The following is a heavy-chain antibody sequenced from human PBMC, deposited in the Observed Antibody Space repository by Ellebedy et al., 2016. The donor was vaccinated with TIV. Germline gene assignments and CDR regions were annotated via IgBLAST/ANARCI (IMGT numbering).Heavy chain of an antibody. V-gene: IGHV4-59*12. Sequence: SETLSLTXTVSGGSISSYYWSWIRQPPGKALEWIGYIYYSGNTNYNPSLKSRVTISVDTSKNQFSLKLSSVTAADTGVYYCARGIVALQPLKYFDSWGQGTLVTVSS. D-gene: IGHD5-12*01. CDR2: IYYSGNT. J-gene: IGHJ4*02. CDR3: ARGIVALQPLKYFDS. CDR1: GGSISSYY.